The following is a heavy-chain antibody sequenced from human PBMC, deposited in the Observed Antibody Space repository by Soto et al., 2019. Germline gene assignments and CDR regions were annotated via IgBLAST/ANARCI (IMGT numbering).Heavy chain of an antibody. J-gene: IGHJ4*02. CDR1: GYTFTSYA. Sequence: ASVKVSCKASGYTFTSYAMHWVRQAPGQRLEWMGWINAGNGNTKYSQKFQGRVTMARNTSISTAYMELSSLRSEDTAVYYCARKKAASDFWSGLGDDYWGQGTQVTV. D-gene: IGHD3-3*01. CDR2: INAGNGNT. V-gene: IGHV1-3*01. CDR3: ARKKAASDFWSGLGDDY.